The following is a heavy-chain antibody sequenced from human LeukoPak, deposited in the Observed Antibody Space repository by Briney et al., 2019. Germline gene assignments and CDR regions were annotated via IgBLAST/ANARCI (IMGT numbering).Heavy chain of an antibody. J-gene: IGHJ6*03. Sequence: GGSLRLSCAASGFTFSSYSMNWVRQAPGKGLECVSYTSSSSSTIYYADSVKGRFTISRDNAKNSLYLQMNSLRAEDTAVYYCARAKYDFSPYYYYYMDVWGKGTTVTVSS. CDR2: TSSSSSTI. V-gene: IGHV3-48*01. D-gene: IGHD3-3*01. CDR3: ARAKYDFSPYYYYYMDV. CDR1: GFTFSSYS.